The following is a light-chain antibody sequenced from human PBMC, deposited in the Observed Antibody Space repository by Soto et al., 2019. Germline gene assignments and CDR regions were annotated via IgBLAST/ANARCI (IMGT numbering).Light chain of an antibody. V-gene: IGKV4-1*01. CDR3: QQYYSTPPIT. CDR2: WAS. J-gene: IGKJ5*01. CDR1: QIVLYSSNNKNY. Sequence: DIVMTQSPDSLAVSLVESATINCKSSQIVLYSSNNKNYLAWYQQKPGQPPKLLIYWASTRESGVPDRFSGSGSGTDFTLTISSLQAEDVAVYYCQQYYSTPPITFGQGTRLEIK.